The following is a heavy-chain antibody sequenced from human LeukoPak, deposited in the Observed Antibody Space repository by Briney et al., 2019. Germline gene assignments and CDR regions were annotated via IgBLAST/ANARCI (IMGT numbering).Heavy chain of an antibody. V-gene: IGHV3-30*04. CDR2: ISYDGSNK. Sequence: GGSLRLSCAASGFTFSSYAMHWVRQAPGKGLEWVAVISYDGSNKYYADSVKGRFTISRDNSKNTLYLQMNSLRAEDTAVYYCARTLNTGAHKESDYWGQGTLVTVSS. CDR3: ARTLNTGAHKESDY. J-gene: IGHJ4*02. D-gene: IGHD7-27*01. CDR1: GFTFSSYA.